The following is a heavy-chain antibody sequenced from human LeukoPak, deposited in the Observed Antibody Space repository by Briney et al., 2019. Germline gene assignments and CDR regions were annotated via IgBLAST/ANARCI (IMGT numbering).Heavy chain of an antibody. D-gene: IGHD1-26*01. CDR3: ARSQVGWFDP. Sequence: ASVTVSFKASGYTFTSYDIHWVRQAPGQGLEWMGWMNPNSGNTGYAQKFQGRVTMTRNTSISTAYMELSSLRSEDTAVYYCARSQVGWFDPWGQGTLVTVSS. J-gene: IGHJ5*02. V-gene: IGHV1-8*01. CDR2: MNPNSGNT. CDR1: GYTFTSYD.